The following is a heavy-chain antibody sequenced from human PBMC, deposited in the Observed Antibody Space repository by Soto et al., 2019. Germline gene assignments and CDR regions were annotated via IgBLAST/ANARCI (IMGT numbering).Heavy chain of an antibody. V-gene: IGHV3-30*18. D-gene: IGHD2-15*01. J-gene: IGHJ4*02. Sequence: QVQLVESGGGVVQPGRSLRLSCAASGFTFRSHGMHWVRQAPGMGLEWVAGLSSDGSNKFYEDSVKGRLTISRDNSKNTLYLQVNSLRVEDTAVYYCAKEWCAGSCHLDYFDSWGQGTLVTVSS. CDR1: GFTFRSHG. CDR2: LSSDGSNK. CDR3: AKEWCAGSCHLDYFDS.